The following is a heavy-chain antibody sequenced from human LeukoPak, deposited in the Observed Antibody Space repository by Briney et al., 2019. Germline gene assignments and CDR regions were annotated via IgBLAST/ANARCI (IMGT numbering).Heavy chain of an antibody. CDR1: GGSISSGGYY. Sequence: TSETLSLTCTVSGGSISSGGYYWSWIRQPPGKGLEWIGYIYHSGSTYHNPSLKSRVTISVDRSKNQFSLKLSSVTAADTAVYYCARGEYQLLIPDYWGQGTLVTVSS. CDR3: ARGEYQLLIPDY. D-gene: IGHD2-2*01. J-gene: IGHJ4*02. V-gene: IGHV4-30-2*01. CDR2: IYHSGST.